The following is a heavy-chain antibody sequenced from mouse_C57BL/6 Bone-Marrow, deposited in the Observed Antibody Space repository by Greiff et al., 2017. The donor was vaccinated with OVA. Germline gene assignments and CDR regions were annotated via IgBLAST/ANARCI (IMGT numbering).Heavy chain of an antibody. CDR1: GYTFTDYN. V-gene: IGHV1-22*01. D-gene: IGHD1-1*01. J-gene: IGHJ3*01. CDR2: INPKNGGT. Sequence: EVQLQQSGPELVKPGASVKMSCKASGYTFTDYNMHWVKQSHGKSLEWIGYINPKNGGTSYNQKFKGKATLTVNKSSSTAYMELRSLTSEDSAVYYCARMSYYYGPWFAYWGQGTLVTVSA. CDR3: ARMSYYYGPWFAY.